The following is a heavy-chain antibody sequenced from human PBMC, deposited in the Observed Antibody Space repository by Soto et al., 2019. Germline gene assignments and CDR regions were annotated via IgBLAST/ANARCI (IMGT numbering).Heavy chain of an antibody. Sequence: GGSLRLSCAASGFTFSSYEMNWVRQAPGKGLEWVSYISSSGSTIYYADSVKGRFTISRDNAKNSLYLQMNSLRAEDTAVYYCARDGSGYFGAFDIWGQGTMVTVSS. CDR3: ARDGSGYFGAFDI. CDR2: ISSSGSTI. D-gene: IGHD3-22*01. J-gene: IGHJ3*02. CDR1: GFTFSSYE. V-gene: IGHV3-48*03.